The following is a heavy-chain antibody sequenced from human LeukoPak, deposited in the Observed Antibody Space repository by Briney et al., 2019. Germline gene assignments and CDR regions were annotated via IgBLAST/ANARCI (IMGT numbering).Heavy chain of an antibody. V-gene: IGHV3-30*02. Sequence: GGSLRLSCAASGFIFSSFGMHWVRQAPGKGLEWVAFIQDDESNKFYADSVKGRFTISRDNSKNTLFLQMNSLRPEDTALYYCVKQMVERPHYYYMDVWGKGTTVTVSS. CDR3: VKQMVERPHYYYMDV. D-gene: IGHD2-15*01. CDR2: IQDDESNK. J-gene: IGHJ6*03. CDR1: GFIFSSFG.